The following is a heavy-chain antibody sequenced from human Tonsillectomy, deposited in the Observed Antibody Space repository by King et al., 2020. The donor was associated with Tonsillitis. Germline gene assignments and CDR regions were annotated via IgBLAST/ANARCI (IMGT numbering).Heavy chain of an antibody. Sequence: QLVQSGAEVKKPGASVKVSCKASGYTFTGYYMNWVRQAPGQGLEWMGWINPNSGDTDCAQKFQGWVTMTRDTSISTAYMELSRLTSDDTAVYYCARGQLGHKSYFDYWGQGTLVTVSS. CDR2: INPNSGDT. J-gene: IGHJ4*02. V-gene: IGHV1-2*04. CDR3: ARGQLGHKSYFDY. CDR1: GYTFTGYY. D-gene: IGHD7-27*01.